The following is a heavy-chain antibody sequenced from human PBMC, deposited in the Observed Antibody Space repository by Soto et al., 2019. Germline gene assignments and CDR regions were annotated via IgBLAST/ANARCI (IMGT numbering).Heavy chain of an antibody. V-gene: IGHV1-69*01. CDR1: GGTFSSYA. D-gene: IGHD3-22*01. CDR3: ARGRDYYDRMGQYFDY. CDR2: IIPIFGTA. Sequence: QVQLVQSGAEVKKPGSSVKVSCKASGGTFSSYAISWVRQAPGQGLEWMGGIIPIFGTANYAQKFQGRVTITADESTSTAYMELSSLRSEDTAVYYCARGRDYYDRMGQYFDYWGQGTLVTVSS. J-gene: IGHJ4*02.